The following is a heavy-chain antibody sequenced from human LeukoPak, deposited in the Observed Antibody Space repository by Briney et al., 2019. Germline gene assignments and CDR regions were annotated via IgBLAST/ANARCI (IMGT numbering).Heavy chain of an antibody. CDR1: GDSISLSFYY. CDR2: VYYSGTT. Sequence: SETLSLTCSVSGDSISLSFYYWGWIRQPPGKALEWIGSVYYSGTTSYNPSLKSRVTISVDMSKNHFSLRLRSVTAADTAMYYCARDSSGWYDYYYYMDVWGKGTTVTISS. J-gene: IGHJ6*03. CDR3: ARDSSGWYDYYYYMDV. D-gene: IGHD6-19*01. V-gene: IGHV4-39*07.